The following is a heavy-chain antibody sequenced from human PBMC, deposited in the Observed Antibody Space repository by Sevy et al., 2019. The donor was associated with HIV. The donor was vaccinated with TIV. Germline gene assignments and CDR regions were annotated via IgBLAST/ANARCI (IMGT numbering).Heavy chain of an antibody. Sequence: GGSLRLSCAASGFTLNSYWMSWVRQAPGKGLEWVANIKQDGSVKYYVDSVKGRFTISRDNARILVYLQMSSLTAEDTALYYCVRAIAADASLWGQGTLVTVSS. CDR3: VRAIAADASL. D-gene: IGHD6-13*01. CDR2: IKQDGSVK. V-gene: IGHV3-7*01. CDR1: GFTLNSYW. J-gene: IGHJ4*02.